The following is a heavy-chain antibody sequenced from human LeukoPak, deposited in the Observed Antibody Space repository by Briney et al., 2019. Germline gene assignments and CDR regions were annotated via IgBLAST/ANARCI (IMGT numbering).Heavy chain of an antibody. J-gene: IGHJ4*02. CDR3: AKGNYDGDSNGYDY. CDR2: ISGSGGST. D-gene: IGHD4-23*01. CDR1: GFTFSSYA. Sequence: PGRSLRLSCVASGFTFSSYALNWVRQTPGKGLEWVSTISGSGGSTYYADSVKGRFTISRDNSKNTLYLQMNSLRAEDTAVYYCAKGNYDGDSNGYDYWGQGTLVTVSS. V-gene: IGHV3-23*01.